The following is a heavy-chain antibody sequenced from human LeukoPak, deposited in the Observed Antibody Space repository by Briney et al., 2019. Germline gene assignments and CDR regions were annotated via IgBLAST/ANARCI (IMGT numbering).Heavy chain of an antibody. J-gene: IGHJ3*02. CDR2: IYYSGST. D-gene: IGHD2-15*01. CDR1: GGSISSSSYY. CDR3: ARPWYCSGGSCYYAFDI. Sequence: PSQTLSLTCTVSGGSISSSSYYWGWIRQPPGKGLEWIGSIYYSGSTYYNPSLKSRVTISVDTSKNQFSLKLSSVTAADTAVYYCARPWYCSGGSCYYAFDIWGQGTMVTVSS. V-gene: IGHV4-39*01.